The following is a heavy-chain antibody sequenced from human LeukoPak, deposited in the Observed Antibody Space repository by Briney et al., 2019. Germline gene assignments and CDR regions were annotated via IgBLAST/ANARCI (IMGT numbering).Heavy chain of an antibody. Sequence: SETLSLTCTVSGGSISTYYWVWIRQSPGKELDSIGYVSYSGNTNYNPSLKSRVTISVDTSKNQLSLKLSSMTAADTAVYYCARAGYCSATSCQWVPLVWGQGTTVTVSS. J-gene: IGHJ6*02. D-gene: IGHD6-19*01. CDR2: VSYSGNT. CDR1: GGSISTYY. V-gene: IGHV4-59*01. CDR3: ARAGYCSATSCQWVPLV.